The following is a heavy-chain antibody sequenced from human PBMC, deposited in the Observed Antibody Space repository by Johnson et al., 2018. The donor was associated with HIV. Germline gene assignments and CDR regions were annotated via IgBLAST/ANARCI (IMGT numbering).Heavy chain of an antibody. Sequence: QVQLVESGGGVVQPGRSLRLSCAASGFTFSSYAMHWVRQAPGKGLEWVAVISYDGRNKYYADSVKGRFTISRDNSKNTLYLQMNSLRAEYTAVYYCARHQAVADAFDSWCQGTVVTVS. CDR2: ISYDGRNK. D-gene: IGHD6-19*01. CDR3: ARHQAVADAFDS. V-gene: IGHV3-30*04. CDR1: GFTFSSYA. J-gene: IGHJ3*02.